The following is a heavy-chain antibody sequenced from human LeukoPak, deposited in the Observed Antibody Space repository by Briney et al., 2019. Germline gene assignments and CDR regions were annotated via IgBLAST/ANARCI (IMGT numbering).Heavy chain of an antibody. CDR2: IYYSGST. Sequence: SETLSLTCTVSGGSISSSSYYWGWIRQPPGKGLEWIGSIYYSGSTYYNPSLKSRVTISVDTSKNQFSLKLSSVTAADTAVYYCARGDIVVVVAAVGAFDIWGQGTMVTVSS. V-gene: IGHV4-39*07. D-gene: IGHD2-15*01. CDR1: GGSISSSSYY. J-gene: IGHJ3*02. CDR3: ARGDIVVVVAAVGAFDI.